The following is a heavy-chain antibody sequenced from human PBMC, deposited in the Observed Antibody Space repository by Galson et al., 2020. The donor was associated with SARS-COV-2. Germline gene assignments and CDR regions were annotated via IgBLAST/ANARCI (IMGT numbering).Heavy chain of an antibody. J-gene: IGHJ4*02. CDR1: GGSISSGGFF. CDR2: FYYSGST. Sequence: ASETLSLTCTVSGGSISSGGFFWIRQHPGKGLEWIGSFYYSGSTNYNPSLKSRVSISLDTSKNQFSLKVSSVTAADTAVYYCARRAYGSSFFDYWGQGTQVTVSS. V-gene: IGHV4-31*03. CDR3: ARRAYGSSFFDY. D-gene: IGHD3-10*01.